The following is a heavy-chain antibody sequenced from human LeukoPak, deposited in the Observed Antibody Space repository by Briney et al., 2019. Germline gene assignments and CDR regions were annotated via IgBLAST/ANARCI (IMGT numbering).Heavy chain of an antibody. D-gene: IGHD2-2*01. CDR3: ARSGLASVVVPAAFRGWFDP. V-gene: IGHV4-61*02. J-gene: IGHJ5*02. Sequence: PSQTLSLTCTVSGGSISSGSYYWSWIRQPAGKGLEWIGRIYTSGSTNYNPSLKSRVTISVDTSKNQFSLKLSSVTAADTAVYYCARSGLASVVVPAAFRGWFDPWGQGTLVTVSS. CDR2: IYTSGST. CDR1: GGSISSGSYY.